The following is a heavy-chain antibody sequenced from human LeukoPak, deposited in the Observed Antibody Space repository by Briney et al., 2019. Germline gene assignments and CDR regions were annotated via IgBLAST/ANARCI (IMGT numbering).Heavy chain of an antibody. D-gene: IGHD3-16*01. Sequence: SETLSLTCTVSGGSISSYYWSWIRQPAGKGLEWIGRIYSSGSTNYNPSLKSRVIMSVDTSKIQFSLKLSSVTAADTAVYYCARVGGMYREYFDYWGQGTLVTVSS. CDR3: ARVGGMYREYFDY. V-gene: IGHV4-4*07. CDR2: IYSSGST. J-gene: IGHJ4*02. CDR1: GGSISSYY.